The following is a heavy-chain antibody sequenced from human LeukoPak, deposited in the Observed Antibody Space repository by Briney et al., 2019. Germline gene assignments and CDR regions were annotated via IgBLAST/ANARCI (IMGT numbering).Heavy chain of an antibody. CDR2: INHSGST. V-gene: IGHV4-34*01. Sequence: SETLSLTCAVYGGSFSGYYWSWIRQPPGKGLEWIGEINHSGSTNYNPSLKSRVTISVDTSKSQFSLKLSSVTAADTAVYYCARGYGLLWFGELYEKNWFDPWGQGTLVTVSS. CDR3: ARGYGLLWFGELYEKNWFDP. J-gene: IGHJ5*02. CDR1: GGSFSGYY. D-gene: IGHD3-10*01.